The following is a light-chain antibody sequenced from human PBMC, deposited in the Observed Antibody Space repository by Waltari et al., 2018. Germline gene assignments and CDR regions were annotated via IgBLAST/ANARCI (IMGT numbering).Light chain of an antibody. CDR3: QQYGTSPFT. J-gene: IGKJ3*01. CDR2: DAS. Sequence: EIVLTQSTGTLSFSPGEGATPSCRASQSVSSSYLAWYQQRPGQDPRLLIYDASIRATGIPDKFSGSGSGTDFTLTISRLEPEDFAVYYCQQYGTSPFTFGPGTKVDIK. CDR1: QSVSSSY. V-gene: IGKV3-20*01.